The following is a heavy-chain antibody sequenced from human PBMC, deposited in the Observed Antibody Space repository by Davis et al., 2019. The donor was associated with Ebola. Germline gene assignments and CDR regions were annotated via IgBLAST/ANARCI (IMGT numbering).Heavy chain of an antibody. CDR1: GFTFSNSA. J-gene: IGHJ4*02. CDR3: ARDRVYFDY. V-gene: IGHV3-48*03. CDR2: ISSSGSTI. Sequence: GESLKISCAASGFTFSNSAMTWVRQAPGKGLEWVSYISSSGSTIYYADSVKGRFTISRDNAKNSLYLQMNSLRAEDTAVYYCARDRVYFDYWGQGTLVTVSS.